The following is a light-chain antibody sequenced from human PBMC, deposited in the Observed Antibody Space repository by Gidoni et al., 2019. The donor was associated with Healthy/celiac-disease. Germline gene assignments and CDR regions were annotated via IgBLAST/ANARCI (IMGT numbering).Light chain of an antibody. J-gene: IGKJ3*01. V-gene: IGKV2-28*01. CDR1: QSLLHSNGYNY. CDR2: LGS. Sequence: DIVMTQSPLSLPVTPGEPASISCRPSQSLLHSNGYNYLDWYLQKPGQSPQLLIYLGSNRASGVPDRFSGSGSGTDFTLKISRVEAEDVGVYYCMQALQTPLTFXPXTKVDIK. CDR3: MQALQTPLT.